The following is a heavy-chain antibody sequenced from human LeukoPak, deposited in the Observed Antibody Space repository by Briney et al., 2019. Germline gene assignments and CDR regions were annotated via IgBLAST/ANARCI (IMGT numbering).Heavy chain of an antibody. CDR2: ITSSSGTI. Sequence: GSLRLSCAASGFTFSSYSMNWVRQAPGKGLEWVSYITSSSGTIYYTDSVKGRFTISRDNARNSLYLQMNSLRAEDTAVYYCASDPGYGYWGQGALVTVSS. CDR1: GFTFSSYS. J-gene: IGHJ4*02. V-gene: IGHV3-48*01. D-gene: IGHD5-18*01. CDR3: ASDPGYGY.